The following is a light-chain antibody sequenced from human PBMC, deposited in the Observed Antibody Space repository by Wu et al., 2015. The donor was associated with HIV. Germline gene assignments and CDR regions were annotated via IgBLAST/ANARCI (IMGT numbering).Light chain of an antibody. V-gene: IGKV1-5*03. CDR2: KAS. Sequence: DIQMTQFPSTLSASVGDRVTITCRASQSIGIWLAWYQQKPGKAPNFLIYKASSLESGVPSRFSGSGSGTEFTLTISSLQPDDFATYYCQQYSDYSATFGQGTKVEIK. CDR3: QQYSDYSAT. CDR1: QSIGIW. J-gene: IGKJ1*01.